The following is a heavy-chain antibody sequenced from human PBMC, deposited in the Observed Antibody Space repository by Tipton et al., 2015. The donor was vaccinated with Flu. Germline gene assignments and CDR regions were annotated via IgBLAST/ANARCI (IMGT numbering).Heavy chain of an antibody. V-gene: IGHV4-4*07. CDR2: IYTSGST. J-gene: IGHJ4*02. CDR1: GGSISSDY. Sequence: TLSLTCTVSGGSISSDYWSWIRQPAGKGLEWIGRIYTSGSTNYNPSLKSRVTISVDMSKNQFSLKLNSVTAADTAVYYCARSPGYYFDYWGQGTLVTVSS. CDR3: ARSPGYYFDY.